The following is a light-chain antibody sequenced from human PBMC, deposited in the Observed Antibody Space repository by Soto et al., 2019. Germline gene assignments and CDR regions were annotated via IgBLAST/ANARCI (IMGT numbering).Light chain of an antibody. J-gene: IGKJ1*01. CDR1: QGISTF. V-gene: IGKV1-9*01. CDR2: AAS. Sequence: DIQLTQSPSFLSASVGDRVTITCRASQGISTFLAWYQQKPGKAPKLLIYAASTLHDGVPSRFGGSGSGTEFTLTIRSLQPEDFGTYYCQQTYIAPRTFGQGTKVEI. CDR3: QQTYIAPRT.